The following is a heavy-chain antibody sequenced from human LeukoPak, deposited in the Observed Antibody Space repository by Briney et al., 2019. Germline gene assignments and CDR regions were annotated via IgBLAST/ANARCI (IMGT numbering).Heavy chain of an antibody. J-gene: IGHJ4*02. CDR3: GAALTGYYFDY. D-gene: IGHD3-9*01. V-gene: IGHV1-46*01. CDR2: INPSGGST. CDR1: GYTFTSYY. Sequence: ASVKVSCKASGYTFTSYYMHWVRQAPGQGLEWMGIINPSGGSTSYAQKFQGRVTMTRDTSTSTVYMELSSLRSEDTAVYYCGAALTGYYFDYWGQGTLVTVSS.